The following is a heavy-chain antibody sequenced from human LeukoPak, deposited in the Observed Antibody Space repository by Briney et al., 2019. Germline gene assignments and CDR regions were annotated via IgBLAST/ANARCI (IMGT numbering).Heavy chain of an antibody. D-gene: IGHD6-13*01. CDR3: ARDYSSSRYFDY. J-gene: IGHJ4*02. CDR1: GFTFSSYS. Sequence: GGSLRLSCAASGFTFSSYSMNWVRQAPGKGLEWVSSISSRSSYIYYADSVKGRFTISRDNAKNSLFLQVNSLRAEDTAVYFCARDYSSSRYFDYWGQGTLVTVSS. CDR2: ISSRSSYI. V-gene: IGHV3-21*01.